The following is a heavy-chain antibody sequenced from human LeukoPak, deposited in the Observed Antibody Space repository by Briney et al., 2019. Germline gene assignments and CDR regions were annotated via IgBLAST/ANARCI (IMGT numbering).Heavy chain of an antibody. CDR1: GFTFSSYE. J-gene: IGHJ6*04. Sequence: PGGSPRLSCAASGFTFSSYEMNWVRQAPGKGLEWVSYICSSGSTIYYADSVEARFTISRDNAKNSMYLQMNSLRAEDTAVYYCARGATHYGMDVWGKGTTVTVSS. CDR2: ICSSGSTI. CDR3: ARGATHYGMDV. V-gene: IGHV3-48*03. D-gene: IGHD5-24*01.